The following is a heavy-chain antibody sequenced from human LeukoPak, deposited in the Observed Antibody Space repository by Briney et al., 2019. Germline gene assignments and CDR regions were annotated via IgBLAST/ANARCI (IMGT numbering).Heavy chain of an antibody. Sequence: GGSLRLSCAASGFDFSSYGMSWVRQTPGKGLEWVSTFSASSTITYYADSVKGRFTISRDNSKNTLYLQMHSLRDEDTAVYYCAKGDSYYDLLTCFDLWGPGTLVTVSS. CDR2: FSASSTIT. J-gene: IGHJ4*02. V-gene: IGHV3-23*01. CDR3: AKGDSYYDLLTCFDL. CDR1: GFDFSSYG. D-gene: IGHD3-9*01.